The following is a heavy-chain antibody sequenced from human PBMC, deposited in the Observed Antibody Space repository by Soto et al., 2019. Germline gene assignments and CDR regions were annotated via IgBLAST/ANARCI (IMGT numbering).Heavy chain of an antibody. D-gene: IGHD3-22*01. V-gene: IGHV3-30-3*01. CDR3: ARSYDSSGYHAFDI. J-gene: IGHJ3*02. CDR2: ISYNGSNK. CDR1: GFTFSSYA. Sequence: QVQLVESGGGVVQPGRSLRLSCAASGFTFSSYAMHWVRQAPGKGLEWVAVISYNGSNKYYADSVKGRFTISRDNSKNTLYLQMNSLRAEDTAVYYCARSYDSSGYHAFDIWGQGTMVTVSS.